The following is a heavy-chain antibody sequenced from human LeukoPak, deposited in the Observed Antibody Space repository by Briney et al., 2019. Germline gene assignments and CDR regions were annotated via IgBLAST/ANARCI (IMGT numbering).Heavy chain of an antibody. V-gene: IGHV3-7*01. CDR3: ARAPTFHYDSSGFYTGFHLDN. CDR2: MKQDGREK. Sequence: GGSLRLSCAASGFAFSNYWMSWVRQAPGKGLEWVANMKQDGREKHYVDSVKGRFTISRDSAGNSLYLQMNSLRAEDTAVYYCARAPTFHYDSSGFYTGFHLDNWGQGTLVTVSS. J-gene: IGHJ4*02. D-gene: IGHD3-22*01. CDR1: GFAFSNYW.